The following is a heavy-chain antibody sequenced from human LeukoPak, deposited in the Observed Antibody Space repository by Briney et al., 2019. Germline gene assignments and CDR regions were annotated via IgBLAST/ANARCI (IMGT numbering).Heavy chain of an antibody. CDR2: IYSGGST. V-gene: IGHV3-66*01. CDR1: GFTVSKNY. D-gene: IGHD3-16*01. J-gene: IGHJ4*02. CDR3: ARKQTFPYFDS. Sequence: GGSLRLSCAASGFTVSKNYMNWVRQAPGKGLEWVSVIYSGGSTYYADSVKGRFTISRDNSKNTLYLQMNSLRAEDTAVYYCARKQTFPYFDSWGQGTLVTVSS.